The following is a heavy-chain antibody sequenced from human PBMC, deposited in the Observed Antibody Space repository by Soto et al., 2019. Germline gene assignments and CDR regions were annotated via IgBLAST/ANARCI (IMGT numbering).Heavy chain of an antibody. V-gene: IGHV4-4*07. D-gene: IGHD2-21*02. CDR1: CGSITDYS. Sequence: SETLSLTCTVSCGSITDYSWVWIRRPAGKGLEWIGRSFSSGSTNYNPSLKGRITMSLDTSKNQFSLKLNSATATDTAVYFCARAQGVVVTADNCFDPWGQRILVTVTS. CDR3: ARAQGVVVTADNCFDP. J-gene: IGHJ5*02. CDR2: SFSSGST.